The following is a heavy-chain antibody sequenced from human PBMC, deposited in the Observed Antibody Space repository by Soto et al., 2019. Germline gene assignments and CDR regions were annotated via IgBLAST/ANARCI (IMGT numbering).Heavy chain of an antibody. D-gene: IGHD3-10*01. V-gene: IGHV4-39*02. Sequence: SETVSLTCTVSDGAISSSSYYWGWIRQPPGKGLEWIGSIYYSGSTYYNPSLKSRVTISVDTSKNQFSLKLSSVTAADTAVYYCAREKVDYYGSGSYPINNDYWGQGTLVTAPQ. J-gene: IGHJ4*02. CDR3: AREKVDYYGSGSYPINNDY. CDR1: DGAISSSSYY. CDR2: IYYSGST.